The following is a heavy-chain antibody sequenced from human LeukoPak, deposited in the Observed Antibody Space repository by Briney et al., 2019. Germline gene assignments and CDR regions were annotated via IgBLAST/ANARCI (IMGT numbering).Heavy chain of an antibody. Sequence: GGSLRLSCAASGFTFSSYAMHWVRQAPGKGLEWVAVISYDGSNKYYADSVKGRFTISRDNSKNTLYLQMNSLRAEDTAVYYCARAWDYYDSSGYFESSAFDIWGQGTMVTVSS. CDR2: ISYDGSNK. D-gene: IGHD3-22*01. J-gene: IGHJ3*02. CDR1: GFTFSSYA. V-gene: IGHV3-30*04. CDR3: ARAWDYYDSSGYFESSAFDI.